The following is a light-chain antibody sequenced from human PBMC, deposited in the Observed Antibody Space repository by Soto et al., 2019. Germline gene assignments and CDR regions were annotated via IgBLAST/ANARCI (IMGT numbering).Light chain of an antibody. CDR3: SSFTTTSTHV. CDR2: EVN. Sequence: ALTHPASLSGSPGQSITISCTGTSSDIGAYDYVSWFQQHPGKAPKLMISEVNNRPSGVSNRFSGSKSGNTAYLTISGLQVEXEAEYFCSSFTTTSTHVFGTGPKVTVL. CDR1: SSDIGAYDY. V-gene: IGLV2-14*01. J-gene: IGLJ1*01.